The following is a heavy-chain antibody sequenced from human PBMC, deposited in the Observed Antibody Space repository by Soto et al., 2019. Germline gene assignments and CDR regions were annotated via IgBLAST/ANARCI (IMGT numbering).Heavy chain of an antibody. Sequence: SETLSLTCTVSGGSISSSSYYWGWIRQPPGKGLEWIGSIYYSGSTYYNPSLKSRVTISVDTSKNQFSLKLSFVTAADTAVYYCARHLGGLLWFGGLFDYWGQGTLVTVSS. D-gene: IGHD3-10*01. CDR1: GGSISSSSYY. J-gene: IGHJ4*02. CDR3: ARHLGGLLWFGGLFDY. V-gene: IGHV4-39*01. CDR2: IYYSGST.